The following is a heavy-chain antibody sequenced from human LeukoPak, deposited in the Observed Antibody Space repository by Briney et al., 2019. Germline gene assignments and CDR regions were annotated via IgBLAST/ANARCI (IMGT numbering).Heavy chain of an antibody. V-gene: IGHV3-7*03. Sequence: PRGSLRLSCVASGFTFSNYWMGWIRQVPGKGLEWVASIEQDGSEKNYVDSVKGRFTISRDNAKNSLYLQMNSLRVEDTAIYYCTKDGEGASHFWGQGTLVTASS. J-gene: IGHJ4*02. CDR3: TKDGEGASHF. D-gene: IGHD3-10*01. CDR1: GFTFSNYW. CDR2: IEQDGSEK.